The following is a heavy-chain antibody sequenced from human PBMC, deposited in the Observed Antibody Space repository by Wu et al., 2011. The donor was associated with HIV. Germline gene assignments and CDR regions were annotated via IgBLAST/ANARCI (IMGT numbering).Heavy chain of an antibody. CDR3: ASRHGPIVVVSTPMIMDRLYSYYGMES. V-gene: IGHV1-69*05. CDR1: GGAFSRNA. J-gene: IGHJ6*02. Sequence: QVQLVQSGAEVKKPGSSVKVSCKASGGAFSRNALSWVRQAPGQGLEWMGGIIPILGTAIYAQKFQGRVTITTDESTGTAYMELSSLRSEDTAVYYCASRHGPIVVVSTPMIMDRLYSYYGMESGAKGPRSPSP. D-gene: IGHD2-2*01. CDR2: IIPILGTA.